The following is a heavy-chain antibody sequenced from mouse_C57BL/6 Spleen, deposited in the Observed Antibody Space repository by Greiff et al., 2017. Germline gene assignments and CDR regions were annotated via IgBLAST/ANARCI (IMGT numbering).Heavy chain of an antibody. CDR2: INPNNGGT. CDR3: VYYCGTPMGY. D-gene: IGHD1-1*01. J-gene: IGHJ4*01. Sequence: EVQLQQSGPELVKPGASVKISCKASGYTFTDYYMNWVKQSHGKSLEWIGDINPNNGGTSYNQKFKGKATLTVDKSSSTAYMELRSLTSEDSAVYYCVYYCGTPMGYWGQGTSVTVSS. V-gene: IGHV1-26*01. CDR1: GYTFTDYY.